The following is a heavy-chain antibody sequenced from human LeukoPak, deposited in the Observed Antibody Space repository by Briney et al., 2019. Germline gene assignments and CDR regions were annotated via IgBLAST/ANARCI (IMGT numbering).Heavy chain of an antibody. CDR1: GGSISSGSYY. V-gene: IGHV4-61*02. Sequence: NASGTLSLTCTVSGGSISSGSYYWSWIRQPAGKGLEWIGRIYTSGSTNYNPSLKSRVTISVDTSKNQFSLKLSSVTAADTAVYYCARGRVRITAYMDVWGKGTTVTVSS. D-gene: IGHD3-10*01. CDR3: ARGRVRITAYMDV. J-gene: IGHJ6*03. CDR2: IYTSGST.